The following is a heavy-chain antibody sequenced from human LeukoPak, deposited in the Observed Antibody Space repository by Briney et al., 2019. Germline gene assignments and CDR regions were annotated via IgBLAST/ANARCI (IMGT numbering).Heavy chain of an antibody. CDR1: GGSFSGSN. CDR3: VRAYDY. Sequence: SETLSLTCAVYGGSFSGSNWSWIRQSPGKGLEWIGEIYNSGNTIYNPSLKSRATISVDTSKNQVSLNLISVTAADTAVYYYVRAYDYWGQGTLVTVSS. V-gene: IGHV4-34*01. J-gene: IGHJ4*02. CDR2: IYNSGNT.